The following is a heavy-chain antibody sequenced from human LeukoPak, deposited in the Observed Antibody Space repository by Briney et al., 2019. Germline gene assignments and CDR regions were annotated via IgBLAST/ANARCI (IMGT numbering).Heavy chain of an antibody. CDR3: ARDGSGSGANKEWFDP. D-gene: IGHD1-26*01. Sequence: ASVKVSCKASGYTFTGYYMHWVRQAPGQGLEWMGWINPNSGGTNYAQKFQGRVTMTRDTSISTAYMELSRLRSDYTAVYYCARDGSGSGANKEWFDPWGQGTLVTVSS. CDR2: INPNSGGT. J-gene: IGHJ5*02. CDR1: GYTFTGYY. V-gene: IGHV1-2*02.